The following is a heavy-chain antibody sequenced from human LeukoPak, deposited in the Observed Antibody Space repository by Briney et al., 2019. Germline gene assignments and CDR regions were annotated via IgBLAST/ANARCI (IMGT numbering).Heavy chain of an antibody. V-gene: IGHV3-9*01. D-gene: IGHD6-13*01. CDR2: ISWNSGSI. CDR3: AKSPGIAAAVIDY. Sequence: GGSLRLSCAASGFTVSSNYMSWVRQAPGKGLEWVSGISWNSGSIGYADSVKGRFTISRDNAKNSLYLQMNSLRAEDTALYYCAKSPGIAAAVIDYWGQGTLVTVSS. CDR1: GFTVSSNY. J-gene: IGHJ4*02.